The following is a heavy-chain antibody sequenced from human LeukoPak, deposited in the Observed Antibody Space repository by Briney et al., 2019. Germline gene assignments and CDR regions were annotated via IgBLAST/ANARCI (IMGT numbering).Heavy chain of an antibody. V-gene: IGHV4-38-2*02. Sequence: SETLSHTCSVSGYSISSGYYWGWIRQPPGKGLEWIGSIYHSGSTYYNPSLKSRVTISVDTSKNQFSLKLSSVTAADTAVYYCARDVVVVAATHWFDPWGQGTLVTVSS. CDR3: ARDVVVVAATHWFDP. CDR1: GYSISSGYY. D-gene: IGHD2-15*01. J-gene: IGHJ5*02. CDR2: IYHSGST.